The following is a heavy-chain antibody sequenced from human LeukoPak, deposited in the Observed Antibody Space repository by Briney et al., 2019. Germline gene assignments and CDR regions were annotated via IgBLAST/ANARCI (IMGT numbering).Heavy chain of an antibody. CDR1: GFTFSSYW. V-gene: IGHV3-64*01. J-gene: IGHJ5*02. D-gene: IGHD6-19*01. CDR3: ARLTGSGFDP. CDR2: ISSNGGST. Sequence: PGGSLRLSCAASGFTFSSYWMHWVRQAPGKGLEYVSAISSNGGSTYYANSVKGRFTISRDNSKNTLYLQMGSLRAEDMAVYYCARLTGSGFDPWGQGTLVTVSS.